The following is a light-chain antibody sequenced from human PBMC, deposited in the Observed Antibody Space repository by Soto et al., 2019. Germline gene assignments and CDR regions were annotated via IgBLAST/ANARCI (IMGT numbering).Light chain of an antibody. V-gene: IGKV1-5*03. CDR3: QQYDNYPYT. Sequence: DIQMTQSPSTLSASVGDRVTITCRASQSISSWLAWYQQKPGKAPKILIYKASSLESGAPSRFSGSGSGTEFTLTISSLQPDDFATYYCQQYDNYPYTFGQGSKLEIK. CDR1: QSISSW. CDR2: KAS. J-gene: IGKJ2*01.